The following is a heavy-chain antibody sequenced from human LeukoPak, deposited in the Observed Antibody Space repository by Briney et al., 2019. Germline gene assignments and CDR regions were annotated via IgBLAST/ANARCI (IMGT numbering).Heavy chain of an antibody. J-gene: IGHJ6*02. CDR1: GYTFTSYA. D-gene: IGHD3-9*01. CDR2: INAGNGNT. Sequence: ASVKVSCKASGYTFTSYAMHWVRQAPGQRLEWMGWINAGNGNTKYSQKFQGRVTITRDTSASTAYMELSSLRSEDTAVYYCARSETIESSYYYYGMDVWGQGTTVAVSS. CDR3: ARSETIESSYYYYGMDV. V-gene: IGHV1-3*01.